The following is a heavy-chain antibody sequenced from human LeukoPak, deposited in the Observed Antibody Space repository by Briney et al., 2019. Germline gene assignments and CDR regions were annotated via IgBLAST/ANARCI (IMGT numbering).Heavy chain of an antibody. CDR1: GFTFSSYW. CDR3: VRGGIQVSGIDAFDI. D-gene: IGHD5/OR15-5a*01. J-gene: IGHJ3*02. V-gene: IGHV3-74*01. Sequence: GGSLRLSCAASGFTFSSYWMHWVRQAPGKGLVWVSRINRDGSSTSYADSVKGRFTISRENAKNSLYLQMNSLRDGDTAVYYCVRGGIQVSGIDAFDIWGQGTMVTVSS. CDR2: INRDGSST.